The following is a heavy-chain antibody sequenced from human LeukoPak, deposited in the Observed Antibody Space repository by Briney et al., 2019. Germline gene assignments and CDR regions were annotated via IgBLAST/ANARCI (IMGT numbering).Heavy chain of an antibody. V-gene: IGHV3-48*01. D-gene: IGHD3-16*01. J-gene: IGHJ6*03. CDR3: ARLGVDDYVPIARNSGGLDYYFYMDV. CDR1: GFTFSTYS. Sequence: GGSLRLSCAASGFTFSTYSMNWVRQAPGKGLEWISYMSSSGNTIYHADPVKGRFTISRDNAKNSLFLHMGSLRAEDTAVYYCARLGVDDYVPIARNSGGLDYYFYMDVWGKGTTVTVSS. CDR2: MSSSGNTI.